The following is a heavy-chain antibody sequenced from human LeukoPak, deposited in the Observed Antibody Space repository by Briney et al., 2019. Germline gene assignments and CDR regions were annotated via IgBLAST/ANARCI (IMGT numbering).Heavy chain of an antibody. V-gene: IGHV3-7*01. Sequence: GGSLRLSCEASGFRMSVYWMSWVRQAPGKGLEWVGNIKQDGSERNYVDSVKGRFTISRDNAKKSLYLQMNSLRAEDTAVYYCARDWGAYYHFFDYWGQGTLVTVSS. D-gene: IGHD3-22*01. CDR3: ARDWGAYYHFFDY. J-gene: IGHJ4*02. CDR2: IKQDGSER. CDR1: GFRMSVYW.